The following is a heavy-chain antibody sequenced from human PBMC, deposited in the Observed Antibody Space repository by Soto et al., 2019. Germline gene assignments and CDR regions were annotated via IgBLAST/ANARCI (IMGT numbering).Heavy chain of an antibody. V-gene: IGHV4-34*01. CDR1: GGSFSGYY. CDR2: INHSGST. CDR3: ARGPPLPRLLSRTLGRLRWFDP. Sequence: QVQLQQWGAGLLKPSETLSLTCAVYGGSFSGYYWSWIRQPPGKGLEWIGEINHSGSTNYNPSLNSRVSIAVDTSKNQFSLNLSSVTAADTAVYYCARGPPLPRLLSRTLGRLRWFDPRGQGPLVTVSS. J-gene: IGHJ5*02. D-gene: IGHD2-2*01.